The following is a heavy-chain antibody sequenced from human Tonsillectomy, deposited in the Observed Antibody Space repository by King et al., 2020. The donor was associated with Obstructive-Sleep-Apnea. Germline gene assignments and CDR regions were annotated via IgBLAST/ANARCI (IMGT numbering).Heavy chain of an antibody. J-gene: IGHJ4*02. CDR3: ARHRGVEDYGGYGDYFDY. CDR1: GGSISNYY. V-gene: IGHV4-59*08. CDR2: MYYSGNT. D-gene: IGHD5-12*01. Sequence: VQLQESGPGLVKPSGTLSLTCTVSGGSISNYYWSWIRQPPGKGLEWIGYMYYSGNTNFNPSLKIRVTISADTSKIQFSLRLSSVTAADTAVYYCARHRGVEDYGGYGDYFDYWGQGTLVTVSS.